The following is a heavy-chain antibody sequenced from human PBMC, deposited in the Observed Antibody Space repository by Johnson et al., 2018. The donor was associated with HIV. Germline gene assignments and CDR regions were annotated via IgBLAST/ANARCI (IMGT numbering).Heavy chain of an antibody. D-gene: IGHD4-11*01. V-gene: IGHV3-30*18. J-gene: IGHJ3*02. CDR1: GFTFSNYG. Sequence: QVQLVESGGGVVQPGRSLRLSCAAFGFTFSNYGVHWVRQAPGKGLEWVAVISYDGSNKYYADSVKGRFTISRDNSKNTLYLQMNTLRAEEAAVYYCAKGWDPMTTVNTFAYDIWGQGTMVTVSS. CDR2: ISYDGSNK. CDR3: AKGWDPMTTVNTFAYDI.